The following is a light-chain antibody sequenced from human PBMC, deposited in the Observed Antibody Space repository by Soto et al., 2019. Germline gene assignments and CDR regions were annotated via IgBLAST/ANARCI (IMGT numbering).Light chain of an antibody. CDR1: QSVGGSS. J-gene: IGKJ1*01. V-gene: IGKV3-20*01. Sequence: ETVLTQSPGTLSLSPGERATVSCRASQSVGGSSLAWYQQRPGQAPRLLIYDTSKRATGIPDRFSGSGSGTDCSLTISRLGPEDFGVYYCQHYQNSLRTFGQGTKVDIK. CDR2: DTS. CDR3: QHYQNSLRT.